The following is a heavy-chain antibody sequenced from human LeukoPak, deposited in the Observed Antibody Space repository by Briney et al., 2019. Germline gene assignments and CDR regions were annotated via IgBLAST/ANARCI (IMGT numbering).Heavy chain of an antibody. CDR1: GGSISSYY. V-gene: IGHV4-59*08. D-gene: IGHD3-22*01. CDR2: IYYSGST. J-gene: IGHJ4*02. Sequence: SETLSLTCTVSGGSISSYYWSWIRRPPGKGLEWIGYIYYSGSTNYNPSLKSRVTISVDTSKNQFSLKLSSVTAADTAVYYCARLRTNYYDSSGYPDWGQGTLVTVSS. CDR3: ARLRTNYYDSSGYPD.